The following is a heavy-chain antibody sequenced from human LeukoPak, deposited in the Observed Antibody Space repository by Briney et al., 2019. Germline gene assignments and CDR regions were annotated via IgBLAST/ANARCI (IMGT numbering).Heavy chain of an antibody. D-gene: IGHD6-13*01. CDR1: GFTFSSYG. CDR3: AREGVRWYSGAFDI. J-gene: IGHJ3*02. Sequence: PGGSLRLSCAASGFTFSSYGMHWVRQAPGRGLEWVAVIWYDGSNKYYADSVKGRFTISRDNSKNTLYLQMNSLRAEDTAVYYCAREGVRWYSGAFDIWAKGQWSPSLQ. V-gene: IGHV3-33*01. CDR2: IWYDGSNK.